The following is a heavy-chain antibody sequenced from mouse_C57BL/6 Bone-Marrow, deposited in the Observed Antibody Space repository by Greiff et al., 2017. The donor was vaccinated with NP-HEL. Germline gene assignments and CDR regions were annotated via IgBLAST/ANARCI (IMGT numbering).Heavy chain of an antibody. D-gene: IGHD1-1*01. Sequence: QVQLQQPGAELVMPGASVKLSYWMHWVKQRPGQGLEWIGEIDPSDSYTNYNQKFKGKSTLTVDKSSSTAYMQLSSLTSEDSAVYYCARGRVTTVVATYYFDYWGQGTTLTVSS. CDR1: W. CDR3: ARGRVTTVVATYYFDY. J-gene: IGHJ2*01. CDR2: IDPSDSYT. V-gene: IGHV1-69*01.